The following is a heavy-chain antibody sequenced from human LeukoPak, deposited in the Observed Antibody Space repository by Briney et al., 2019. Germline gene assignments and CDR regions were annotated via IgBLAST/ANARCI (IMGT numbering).Heavy chain of an antibody. CDR2: IREDGNEK. CDR3: ARDLAGHYYGSGSSFDY. CDR1: GFTFSSYW. V-gene: IGHV3-7*01. D-gene: IGHD3-10*01. Sequence: PGGSLRLPCAASGFTFSSYWMSWVRQAPGKGLEWVANIREDGNEKYYADSVKGQFTISRDNAKNSLFLQMDSLRAEDTAVYYCARDLAGHYYGSGSSFDYWGQGTLVTVSS. J-gene: IGHJ4*02.